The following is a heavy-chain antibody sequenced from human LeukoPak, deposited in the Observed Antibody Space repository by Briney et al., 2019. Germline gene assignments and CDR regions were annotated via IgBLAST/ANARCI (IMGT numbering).Heavy chain of an antibody. CDR3: ARDVAYYYESSGYYSLGFDI. V-gene: IGHV3-21*01. D-gene: IGHD3-22*01. J-gene: IGHJ3*02. CDR2: ISSRSNYI. CDR1: GFTFNNYS. Sequence: GGSLRLSCAASGFTFNNYSMNWVRQAPGKGLEWVSSISSRSNYIYYPDSVKGRFTISRDNAKNPLYLQMNGLRAEDTAVYYCARDVAYYYESSGYYSLGFDIWGQGTMVTVSS.